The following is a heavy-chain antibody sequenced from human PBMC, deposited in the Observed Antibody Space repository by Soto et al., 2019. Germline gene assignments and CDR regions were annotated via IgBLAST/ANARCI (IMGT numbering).Heavy chain of an antibody. CDR3: AKDQGSGVLMVYAFDY. J-gene: IGHJ4*02. V-gene: IGHV3-30*18. D-gene: IGHD2-8*01. Sequence: PGGSLRLSCAASGSTFSSYGIHWVRQAPGKGLEWVAIISYDGSNKYYADSVKGRFTISRDNSKNTLYLQMNSLRAEDTAVYYCAKDQGSGVLMVYAFDYWGQGTLVTVSS. CDR2: ISYDGSNK. CDR1: GSTFSSYG.